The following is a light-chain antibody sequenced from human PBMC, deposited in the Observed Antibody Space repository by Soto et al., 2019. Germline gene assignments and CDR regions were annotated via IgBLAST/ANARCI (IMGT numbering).Light chain of an antibody. V-gene: IGKV1-9*01. J-gene: IGKJ4*01. CDR2: QES. CDR3: QQVKSYPRT. CDR1: QAITNN. Sequence: DIQLTQSPVFLSASVGDRVTITCRASQAITNNLAWYQQKPGKPPRLLIYQESTLQSGVPSRCSGSKSGTQFTLTIDSLQPEDFATYYCQQVKSYPRTFGGGTKVEIK.